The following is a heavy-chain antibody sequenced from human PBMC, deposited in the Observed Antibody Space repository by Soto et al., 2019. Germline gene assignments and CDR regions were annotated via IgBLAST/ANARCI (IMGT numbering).Heavy chain of an antibody. J-gene: IGHJ6*02. D-gene: IGHD2-8*01. Sequence: GASVKVSCKASGYTFTSYYMHWVRQAPGQGLEWMGIINPSGGSTSYAQKFQGRVTMTRDTSTSTVYMELSSLRSEDTAVYYCARDRPHTTIMVYADYYYYYGMDVWGQGTTVTVS. V-gene: IGHV1-46*01. CDR1: GYTFTSYY. CDR2: INPSGGST. CDR3: ARDRPHTTIMVYADYYYYYGMDV.